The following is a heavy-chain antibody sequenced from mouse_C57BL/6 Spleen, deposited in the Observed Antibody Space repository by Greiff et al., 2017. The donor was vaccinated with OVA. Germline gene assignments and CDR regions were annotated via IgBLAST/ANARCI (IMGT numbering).Heavy chain of an antibody. CDR1: GYTFTSYW. D-gene: IGHD2-4*01. J-gene: IGHJ3*01. CDR2: IHPNSGST. Sequence: VQLQQPGAELVKPGASVKLSCKASGYTFTSYWMHWVKQRPGQGLEWIGMIHPNSGSTNYNEKFKSKATLTVDKSSSTAYMQLSSLTSEDSAVYYGASDGDDYDVGFAYWGQVTLVTVSA. V-gene: IGHV1-64*01. CDR3: ASDGDDYDVGFAY.